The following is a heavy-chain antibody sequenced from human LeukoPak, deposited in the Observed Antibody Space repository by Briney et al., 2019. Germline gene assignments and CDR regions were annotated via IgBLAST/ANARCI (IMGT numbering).Heavy chain of an antibody. D-gene: IGHD2-15*01. CDR3: ARDCSGGSCYSGDYFDC. CDR2: IIPILGIA. V-gene: IGHV1-69*04. Sequence: ASVKVSCKASGGTFSSYAISWVRQAPGQGLEWMGRIIPILGIANYAQKFQGRVTITADKSTSTAYMELSSLRSEDTAVYYCARDCSGGSCYSGDYFDCWGQGTLVTVSS. CDR1: GGTFSSYA. J-gene: IGHJ4*02.